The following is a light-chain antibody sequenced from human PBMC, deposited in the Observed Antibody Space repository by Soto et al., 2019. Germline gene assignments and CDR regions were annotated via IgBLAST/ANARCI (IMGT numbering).Light chain of an antibody. V-gene: IGKV3-15*01. Sequence: EIVLTQSPATLSVSPGERATLSCRASQSVSSNLAWSQQKPGQAPRRLLYGASTRATGIPARFSGSGSGTEFTLTISSLQSEDFAVYYCQQYNNWPRTFGQGTKVDIK. CDR2: GAS. J-gene: IGKJ1*01. CDR3: QQYNNWPRT. CDR1: QSVSSN.